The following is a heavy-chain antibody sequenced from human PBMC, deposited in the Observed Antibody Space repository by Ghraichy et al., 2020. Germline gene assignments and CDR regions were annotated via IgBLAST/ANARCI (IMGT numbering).Heavy chain of an antibody. CDR2: IYLGGST. CDR3: ERHLAPPGTRGFDV. CDR1: GGSISSANW. Sequence: SETLSLTCDVSGGSISSANWWSWVRQPPGKGLEWIGEIYLGGSTNYDPSLEHLVSISIDNSKNQFSLALNSVTAAATAVYYCERHLAPPGTRGFDVWGQGRLVTVAS. V-gene: IGHV4-4*02. D-gene: IGHD6-6*01. J-gene: IGHJ3*01.